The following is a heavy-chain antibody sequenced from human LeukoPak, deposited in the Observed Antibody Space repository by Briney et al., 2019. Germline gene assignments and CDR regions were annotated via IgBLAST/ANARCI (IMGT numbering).Heavy chain of an antibody. Sequence: SETLSLTCAVYGGSFSGYYWSWIRQPPGKGLEWIGEINHSGSTNYNPSLKSRVTISVDTSKNQFSLKLSSVTAADTAVYYCASGRGIEPLDYWGQGTLVTVPS. J-gene: IGHJ4*02. CDR1: GGSFSGYY. CDR2: INHSGST. CDR3: ASGRGIEPLDY. V-gene: IGHV4-34*01. D-gene: IGHD3-16*01.